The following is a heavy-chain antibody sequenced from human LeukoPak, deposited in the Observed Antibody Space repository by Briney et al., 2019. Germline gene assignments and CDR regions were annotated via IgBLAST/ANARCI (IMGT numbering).Heavy chain of an antibody. CDR3: TTDYCDSSGYSTGYYFDY. CDR2: IKSKTDGGTT. J-gene: IGHJ4*02. CDR1: GFTFSNAW. V-gene: IGHV3-15*07. Sequence: GGSLRLSCAASGFTFSNAWMNWVRQAPGKGLEWVGRIKSKTDGGTTDYAAPVKGRFTISRDDSKNTLYLQMNSLKTEDTAVYYCTTDYCDSSGYSTGYYFDYWGQGTLVTVSS. D-gene: IGHD3-22*01.